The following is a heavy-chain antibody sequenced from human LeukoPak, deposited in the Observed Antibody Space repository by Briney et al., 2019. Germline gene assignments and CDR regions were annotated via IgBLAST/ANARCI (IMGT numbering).Heavy chain of an antibody. CDR1: GYTFTGYY. D-gene: IGHD5-18*01. Sequence: ASVKVSCKASGYTFTGYYIHWVRQAPGQGLEWMGWINPNSGGTNYAQKFQGRVTMTRDTSISTAYMELSGLRSDDTAVYYCARTLYSYRLDYWGQGTLVTVSS. V-gene: IGHV1-2*02. CDR2: INPNSGGT. J-gene: IGHJ4*02. CDR3: ARTLYSYRLDY.